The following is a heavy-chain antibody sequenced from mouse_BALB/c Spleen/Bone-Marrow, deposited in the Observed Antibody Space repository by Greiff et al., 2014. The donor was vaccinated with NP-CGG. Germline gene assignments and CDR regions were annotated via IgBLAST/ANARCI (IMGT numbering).Heavy chain of an antibody. J-gene: IGHJ2*01. CDR1: GYTFTSYY. CDR2: INPCNGGT. CDR3: SKERAWYFDD. Sequence: SGAELVKPGASVKLSCRASGYTFTSYYMYWVKQRPGQGLEWIGEINPCNGGTKFNEKFKSRVTLTVDKSSSTAYMQLSSLTSEDSAGDYGSKERAWYFDDWGQGTTLTVSS. V-gene: IGHV1S81*02.